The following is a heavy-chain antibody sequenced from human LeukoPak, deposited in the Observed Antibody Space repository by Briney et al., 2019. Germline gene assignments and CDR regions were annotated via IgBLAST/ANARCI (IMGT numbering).Heavy chain of an antibody. CDR1: GGSFSGYY. Sequence: SGTLSLTCVVYGGSFSGYYWSWIRQPPGKGLEWIGEINHSGSTNYNPSLKSRVTISVDTSKNQFSLKLSSVTAADTAVYYCAILRYDFWSDPQDYWGQGTLVTVSS. V-gene: IGHV4-34*01. CDR2: INHSGST. CDR3: AILRYDFWSDPQDY. J-gene: IGHJ4*02. D-gene: IGHD3-3*01.